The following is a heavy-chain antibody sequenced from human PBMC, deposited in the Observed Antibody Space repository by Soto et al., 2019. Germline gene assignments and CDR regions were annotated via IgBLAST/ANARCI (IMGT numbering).Heavy chain of an antibody. V-gene: IGHV3-23*01. CDR1: KFTFSTYA. Sequence: GGSLRLSCAASKFTFSTYAMTWVRQAPGKGLEWVSDISGSGDNTYYADSVKGRFTISRDNSKSTLYLQMNSLRAEDTAVYYCAKDMVHCTGTRCARYFEKWGRATLAPVSS. CDR2: ISGSGDNT. CDR3: AKDMVHCTGTRCARYFEK. J-gene: IGHJ4*02. D-gene: IGHD2-8*02.